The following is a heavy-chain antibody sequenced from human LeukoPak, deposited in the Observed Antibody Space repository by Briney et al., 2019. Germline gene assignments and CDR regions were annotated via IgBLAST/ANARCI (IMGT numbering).Heavy chain of an antibody. J-gene: IGHJ4*02. CDR2: IYNSGST. D-gene: IGHD5-18*01. Sequence: KPSETLSLTCTVSGASISGYYWTWIRQPPGKGLEWIGYIYNSGSTNYNPSLKSRVTMSVDTSKNQFSLKLSSVTAADTAVYYCARGYGRYFDYWGQGTLVTVSS. V-gene: IGHV4-59*01. CDR1: GASISGYY. CDR3: ARGYGRYFDY.